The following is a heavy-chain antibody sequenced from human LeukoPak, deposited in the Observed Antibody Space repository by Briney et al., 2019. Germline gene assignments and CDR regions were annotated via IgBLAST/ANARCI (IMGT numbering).Heavy chain of an antibody. CDR1: GYSISSGYY. Sequence: SETLSLTCSVSGYSISSGYYWGWIRQPPGKGLEWIGSIYHSGSTYYNPSLKSRVTISVDTSKNQFSLKLRSVTAADTAVYYCARADYDILTGYYENEYYFDYWGQGTLVTVSS. CDR2: IYHSGST. J-gene: IGHJ4*02. V-gene: IGHV4-38-2*02. CDR3: ARADYDILTGYYENEYYFDY. D-gene: IGHD3-9*01.